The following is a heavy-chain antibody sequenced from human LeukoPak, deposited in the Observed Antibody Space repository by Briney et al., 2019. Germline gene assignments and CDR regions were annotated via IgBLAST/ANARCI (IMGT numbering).Heavy chain of an antibody. CDR1: GFSFSSYG. V-gene: IGHV3-33*06. D-gene: IGHD4-11*01. Sequence: GRSLRLSCAASGFSFSSYGMHWVRQAPGKGLEWVAVIWYDGSNKYYADSVKGRFTISRDNSKNTLYLQMNSLRAEDTAVYYCAKDGDPTVTTGAFDYWGQGTLVTVSS. CDR2: IWYDGSNK. CDR3: AKDGDPTVTTGAFDY. J-gene: IGHJ4*02.